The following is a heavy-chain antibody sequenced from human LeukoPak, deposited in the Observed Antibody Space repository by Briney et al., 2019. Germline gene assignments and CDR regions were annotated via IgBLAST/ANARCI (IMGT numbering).Heavy chain of an antibody. Sequence: PGGSLRLSCAASGFTFSNAWMSWVRQAPGKWLEWVGRIKSKTDGGTTDYAAPVKGRFTISRDDSKNTLYLQMNSLKTEDTAVYDCTTGRRGIQIWLDGYWGQGTLVTVSS. CDR3: TTGRRGIQIWLDGY. V-gene: IGHV3-15*01. CDR2: IKSKTDGGTT. CDR1: GFTFSNAW. D-gene: IGHD5-18*01. J-gene: IGHJ4*02.